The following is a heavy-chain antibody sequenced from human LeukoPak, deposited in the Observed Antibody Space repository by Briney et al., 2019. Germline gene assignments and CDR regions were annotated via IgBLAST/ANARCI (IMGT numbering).Heavy chain of an antibody. CDR1: GFTFSSYG. V-gene: IGHV3-7*02. CDR3: MMSLTAHYYYGMDV. J-gene: IGHJ6*02. Sequence: GGSLRLSCAASGFTFSSYGIHWVRQAPGKGLEWVANIKQDGSERYYVDSVKGRFTISRDNAKNSLYLQMNSLRAEDTAVYHCMMSLTAHYYYGMDVWGQGTTVTVSS. D-gene: IGHD2-21*02. CDR2: IKQDGSER.